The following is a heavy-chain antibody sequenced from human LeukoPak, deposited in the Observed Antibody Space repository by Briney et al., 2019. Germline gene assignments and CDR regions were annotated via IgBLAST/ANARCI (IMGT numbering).Heavy chain of an antibody. D-gene: IGHD3-16*01. CDR3: GKDSFVGVNWFDP. V-gene: IGHV3-23*01. CDR2: ISGSGDRI. CDR1: GFTLTDAW. J-gene: IGHJ5*02. Sequence: GGSRRLSCAASGFTLTDAWVSWVRQAPGKGLEWVSAISGSGDRIFYADSVKGRFTISRDNSKNMVYLQMNSLRAEDTAFYYCGKDSFVGVNWFDPRGQGTLVTVSS.